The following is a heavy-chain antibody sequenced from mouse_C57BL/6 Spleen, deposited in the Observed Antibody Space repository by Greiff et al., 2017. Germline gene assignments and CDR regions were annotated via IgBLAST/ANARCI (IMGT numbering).Heavy chain of an antibody. CDR1: GYTFTSYW. CDR2: INPNSGST. CDR3: ADNYYGSGFLDAMDY. Sequence: VQLQQPGAELVKPGASVKLSCKASGYTFTSYWMHWVKQRPGQGLEWIGMINPNSGSTNYNEKFKSKATLTVDKSSSTAYMQLSSLTSEDSAVYYCADNYYGSGFLDAMDYWGQGTSVTVSS. D-gene: IGHD1-1*01. J-gene: IGHJ4*01. V-gene: IGHV1-64*01.